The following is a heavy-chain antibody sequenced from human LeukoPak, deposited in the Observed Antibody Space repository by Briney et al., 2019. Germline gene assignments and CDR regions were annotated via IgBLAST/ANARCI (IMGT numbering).Heavy chain of an antibody. J-gene: IGHJ3*02. CDR3: ARAQSSGYYYGRDAFDI. D-gene: IGHD3-22*01. CDR2: IIPIFGTA. Sequence: SVKVSCKASGGTFSSYAISWVRQAPGQGLEWMGGIIPIFGTANYAQKFQGRVTITADESTSTAYMELSSLRSEDTAVYYCARAQSSGYYYGRDAFDIWGQGTMVTVSS. CDR1: GGTFSSYA. V-gene: IGHV1-69*13.